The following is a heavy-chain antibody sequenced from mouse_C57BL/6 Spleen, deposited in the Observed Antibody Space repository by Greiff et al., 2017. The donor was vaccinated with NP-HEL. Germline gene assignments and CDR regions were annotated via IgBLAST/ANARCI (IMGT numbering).Heavy chain of an antibody. Sequence: EVKVVESGGGLVKPGGSLKLSCAASGFTFSSYAMSWVRQTPEKRLEWVATISDGGSYTYYPDNVKGRFTISRDNAKNNLYLQMSHLKSEDTAMYYCARDRGRDFDYWGQGTTLTVSS. D-gene: IGHD3-3*01. CDR2: ISDGGSYT. CDR3: ARDRGRDFDY. CDR1: GFTFSSYA. V-gene: IGHV5-4*01. J-gene: IGHJ2*01.